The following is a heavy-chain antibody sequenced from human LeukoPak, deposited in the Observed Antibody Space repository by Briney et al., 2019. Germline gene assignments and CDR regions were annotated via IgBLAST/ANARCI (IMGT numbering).Heavy chain of an antibody. CDR2: INSDGSSL. J-gene: IGHJ4*02. CDR1: GFTLNTYW. D-gene: IGHD2-21*02. V-gene: IGHV3-74*03. CDR3: ATAYCGGDCYSPFDY. Sequence: GGSLRLSCAASGFTLNTYWMNWVRQAPGKGLVWVSRINSDGSSLTYADSVKGRFTVSRDNAKNTLYLQMNSLRAEDTAVYYCATAYCGGDCYSPFDYWGQGTLVTVSS.